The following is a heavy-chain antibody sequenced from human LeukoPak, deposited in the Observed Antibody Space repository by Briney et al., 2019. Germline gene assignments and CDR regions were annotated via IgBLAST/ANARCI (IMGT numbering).Heavy chain of an antibody. D-gene: IGHD3-22*01. V-gene: IGHV3-23*01. CDR1: GFTFSSYA. J-gene: IGHJ4*02. CDR3: AKAHYYDSSGYYYEGHYFDY. CDR2: ISGSGGST. Sequence: GGSLRLSCAASGFTFSSYAMSWVRQAPGKGLEWVSAISGSGGSTYYADSVKGRFTISRDNSKNTLYLQMNSLRAEDTAVYYCAKAHYYDSSGYYYEGHYFDYWGQGTLVTVSS.